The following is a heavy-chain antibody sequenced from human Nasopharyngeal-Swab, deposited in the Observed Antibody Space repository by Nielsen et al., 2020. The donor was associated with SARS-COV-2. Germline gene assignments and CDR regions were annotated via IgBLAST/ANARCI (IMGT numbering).Heavy chain of an antibody. Sequence: VRQAPGKGLEWMGIIYPGDSDTRYSPSFQGQVTISADKSISTAYLQWSSLKASDTAMYYCARPGRYFDWFYFDYWGQGTRVTVSS. V-gene: IGHV5-51*01. CDR2: IYPGDSDT. J-gene: IGHJ4*02. CDR3: ARPGRYFDWFYFDY. D-gene: IGHD3-9*01.